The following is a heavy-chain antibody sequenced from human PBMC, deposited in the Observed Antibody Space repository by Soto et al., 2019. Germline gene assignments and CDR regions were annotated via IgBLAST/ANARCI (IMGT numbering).Heavy chain of an antibody. Sequence: GASVKVSFKASGYTFTGYYMHGLRQAAGQGLEGMGSINPNSGGTNYAQKFQNRVTITRNTSISTAYMEQSSRRSDDTAVYYYARDVPVTSYYYYYGMDVWGQGTTVTVSS. J-gene: IGHJ6*02. V-gene: IGHV1-2*02. CDR3: ARDVPVTSYYYYYGMDV. CDR2: INPNSGGT. D-gene: IGHD2-2*01. CDR1: GYTFTGYY.